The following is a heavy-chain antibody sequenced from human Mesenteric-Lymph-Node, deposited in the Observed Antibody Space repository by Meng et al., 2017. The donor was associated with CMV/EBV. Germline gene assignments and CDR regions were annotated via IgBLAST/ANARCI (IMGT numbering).Heavy chain of an antibody. CDR3: ARVLIATGTHLDF. CDR2: VYYRSST. Sequence: VSGCSISSGGYYWSCIRQHTGKGLEWIGCVYYRSSTYYDPSLKSRVIISRDTTKNQFSLNLSSVTAADTAVYYWARVLIATGTHLDFWGQGTLVTVSS. V-gene: IGHV4-31*02. D-gene: IGHD6-13*01. J-gene: IGHJ4*02. CDR1: GCSISSGGYY.